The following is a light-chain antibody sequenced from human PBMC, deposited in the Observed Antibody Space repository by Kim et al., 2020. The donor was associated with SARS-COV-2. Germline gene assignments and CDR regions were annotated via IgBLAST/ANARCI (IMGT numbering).Light chain of an antibody. CDR1: QSVYSS. CDR2: AAS. CDR3: QQYDSWPST. V-gene: IGKV3-15*01. Sequence: EIVLTQSPATLSVSPGERATLSGRASQSVYSSLAWYQQKRGQSPRLLIRAASTRSTGIPARFSGSGSGTDFTLTINNLQSEDFAFYSCQQYDSWPSTFGGGTKVDIK. J-gene: IGKJ4*01.